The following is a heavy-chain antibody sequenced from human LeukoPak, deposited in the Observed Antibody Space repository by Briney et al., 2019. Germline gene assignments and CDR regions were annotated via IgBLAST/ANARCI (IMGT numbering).Heavy chain of an antibody. Sequence: KPSETLSLTCTVSGGSISSYYWSWIRQPPGKGLEWIGYFFYSGSTNYNPSLKSRVTISVDTSKNQFSLKLSSVTAADTAVYYCARAPITMVRGVIIYYMDVWVKGTTVTVSS. CDR2: FFYSGST. CDR3: ARAPITMVRGVIIYYMDV. J-gene: IGHJ6*03. V-gene: IGHV4-59*01. D-gene: IGHD3-10*01. CDR1: GGSISSYY.